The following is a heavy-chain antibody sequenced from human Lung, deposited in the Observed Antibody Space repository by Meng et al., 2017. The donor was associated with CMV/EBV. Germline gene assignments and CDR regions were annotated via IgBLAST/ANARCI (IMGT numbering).Heavy chain of an antibody. V-gene: IGHV3-7*01. J-gene: IGHJ4*02. Sequence: GGSLKIXCVASGFTFGHYWMSWVRRSPARGLEWVANIKQDATEARYADSTKGRFTISRDNTRRAVSLEMNSLRVEDSAVYYCARVLCDDSTCFNGLDFWGQGXPVTVSS. CDR2: IKQDATEA. CDR1: GFTFGHYW. D-gene: IGHD2-2*01. CDR3: ARVLCDDSTCFNGLDF.